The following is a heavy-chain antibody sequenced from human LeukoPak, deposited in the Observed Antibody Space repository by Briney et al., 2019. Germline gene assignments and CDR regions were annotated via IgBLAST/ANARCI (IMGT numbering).Heavy chain of an antibody. CDR2: IIPIFGTA. J-gene: IGHJ5*02. CDR1: GDTFSNYA. CDR3: ARKVPNDSSGYYYRGQFDP. Sequence: GASVKVSCKASGDTFSNYAISWVRQAPGQGLEWMGGIIPIFGTANYAQKFQGRVTITADKSTSTAYMELSSLRSEDTAVYYCARKVPNDSSGYYYRGQFDPWGQGTLVTVSS. D-gene: IGHD3-22*01. V-gene: IGHV1-69*06.